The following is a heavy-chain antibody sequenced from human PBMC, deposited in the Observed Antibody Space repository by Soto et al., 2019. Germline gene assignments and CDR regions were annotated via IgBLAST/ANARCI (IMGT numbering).Heavy chain of an antibody. Sequence: SVKVSCKASGGTFSSYAISWVRQAPGQGLEWMGGIIPIFGTANYAQKFQGRVTITADESTSTAYMELSSLRSEDTAVYYCSTVTTNYYYGMDVWGQGTTVTVSS. CDR1: GGTFSSYA. D-gene: IGHD4-17*01. CDR3: STVTTNYYYGMDV. J-gene: IGHJ6*02. V-gene: IGHV1-69*13. CDR2: IIPIFGTA.